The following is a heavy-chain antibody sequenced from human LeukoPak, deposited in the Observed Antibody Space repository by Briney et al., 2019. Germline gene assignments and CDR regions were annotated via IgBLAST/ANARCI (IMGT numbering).Heavy chain of an antibody. CDR2: ISSTGSYK. Sequence: GGSLGLSCAASAFSLSNYYMSWVRQAPGKGLEWVSSISSTGSYKYYADSVKGRFTIYRDNAKNSLYLQMNSLRAEDTAVYYCARATPEQNSYYYAMDVWGQGTTVTVSS. J-gene: IGHJ6*02. CDR1: AFSLSNYY. D-gene: IGHD1-7*01. CDR3: ARATPEQNSYYYAMDV. V-gene: IGHV3-21*01.